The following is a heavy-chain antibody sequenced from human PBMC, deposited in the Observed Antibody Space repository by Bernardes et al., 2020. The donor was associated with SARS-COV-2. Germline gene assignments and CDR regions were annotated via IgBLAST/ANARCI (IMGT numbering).Heavy chain of an antibody. CDR3: AREYSTSSRLNWFDP. CDR1: GESFSDYY. Sequence: SATLSLTCAVYGESFSDYYWTWIRQPPGKGLEWIGEIYHSGSTNYNPSLKSRVTISVDTSKNQFSLKLNSVTAADTAVYYCAREYSTSSRLNWFDPWGQGTLVTVSS. J-gene: IGHJ5*02. V-gene: IGHV4-34*01. CDR2: IYHSGST. D-gene: IGHD6-6*01.